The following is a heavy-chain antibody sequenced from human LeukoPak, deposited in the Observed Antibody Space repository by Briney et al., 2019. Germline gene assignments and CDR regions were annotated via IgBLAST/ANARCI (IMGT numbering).Heavy chain of an antibody. V-gene: IGHV4-59*02. D-gene: IGHD7-27*01. CDR1: GGSVSNYY. CDR2: IYYTET. CDR3: ATRKLGNDY. Sequence: PSETLSLTCTVSGGSVSNYYWSWIRQSPGKGLEWIGYIYYTETSYNPSLKSRVTISADTSKNQFSLKLYSVTAADMAVYYCATRKLGNDYWGQGTLVTVSS. J-gene: IGHJ4*02.